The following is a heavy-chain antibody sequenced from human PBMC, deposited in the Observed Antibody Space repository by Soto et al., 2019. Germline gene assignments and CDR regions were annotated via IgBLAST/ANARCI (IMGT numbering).Heavy chain of an antibody. D-gene: IGHD2-21*02. J-gene: IGHJ4*02. CDR2: VNPSGGHT. CDR1: GDTFTAYY. CDR3: ARGGHVVVVTAALDY. Sequence: QVQLMQSGAEVKKPGASVKVSCKASGDTFTAYYIHWVRQAPGQGLEWMGTVNPSGGHTTYAQHFLGRVTMSGATATSTLYMELTRLPSEDTAVYYCARGGHVVVVTAALDYWGQGTLVTVSS. V-gene: IGHV1-46*01.